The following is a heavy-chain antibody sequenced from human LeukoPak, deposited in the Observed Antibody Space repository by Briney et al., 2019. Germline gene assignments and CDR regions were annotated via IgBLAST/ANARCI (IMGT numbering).Heavy chain of an antibody. Sequence: PSETLSLTCTVSGDFITAYYWSWIRQTPGKGLEWIGYVYYSGSTEYNPSLRSRVTMSLEMSKHQFSLNLTSVTAADTAVYYCARSAYYDSSDSIGFDYWGQGTLVTVSS. V-gene: IGHV4-59*01. CDR2: VYYSGST. D-gene: IGHD3-22*01. CDR3: ARSAYYDSSDSIGFDY. CDR1: GDFITAYY. J-gene: IGHJ4*02.